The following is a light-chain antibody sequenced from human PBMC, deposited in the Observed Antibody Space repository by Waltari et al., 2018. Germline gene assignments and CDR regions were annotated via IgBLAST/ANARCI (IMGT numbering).Light chain of an antibody. CDR2: QES. Sequence: CWYQQRPGQSPVLVSFQESKRPSGIPERFAGSNAGDTANLIISGTQAIDEADYYCQAWDSSAVVFGGGTKLTVL. CDR3: QAWDSSAVV. V-gene: IGLV3-1*01. J-gene: IGLJ2*01.